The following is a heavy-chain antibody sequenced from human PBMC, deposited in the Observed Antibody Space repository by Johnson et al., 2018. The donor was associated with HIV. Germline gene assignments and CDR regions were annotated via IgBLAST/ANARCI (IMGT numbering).Heavy chain of an antibody. CDR1: GFTFSSYA. D-gene: IGHD3-10*01. V-gene: IGHV3-30*04. CDR2: ISYDGSNK. CDR3: ARDPFGALDGDAFDI. Sequence: QMQLVESGGGVVQPGGSLRLSCAASGFTFSSYAMHWVRQAPGKGLEWVAVISYDGSNKYYADSVKGRFTISRDNSKNTLYLKMNSLRAEDTAVYYCARDPFGALDGDAFDIWGQGTMVTVSS. J-gene: IGHJ3*02.